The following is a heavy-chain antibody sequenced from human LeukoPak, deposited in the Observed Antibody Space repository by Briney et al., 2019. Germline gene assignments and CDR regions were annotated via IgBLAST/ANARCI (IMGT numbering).Heavy chain of an antibody. Sequence: PGGSLRLSCAASGFTFSSYWLTWVRQAPGKGLEWVAVISYDGSNKYYADSVKGRFTISRDNSKNTLYLQMNSLRAEDTAVYYCARGRIAAAGDFDYWGQGTLVTVSS. CDR1: GFTFSSYW. J-gene: IGHJ4*02. CDR2: ISYDGSNK. V-gene: IGHV3-30*03. CDR3: ARGRIAAAGDFDY. D-gene: IGHD6-13*01.